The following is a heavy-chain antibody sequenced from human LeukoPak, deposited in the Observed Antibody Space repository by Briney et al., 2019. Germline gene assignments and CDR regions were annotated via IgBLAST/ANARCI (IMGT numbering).Heavy chain of an antibody. J-gene: IGHJ4*02. V-gene: IGHV4-61*02. Sequence: SQTLSLTCTVSGGSISSGSYYWSWIRQPAGKGLEWIGRIYTSGSTNYNPSLKSRVTISVDTSKNQFSLKLGSVTAADTAVYYCARVASTYYYDSSGYYYDPLFDYWGQGTLVTVSS. CDR3: ARVASTYYYDSSGYYYDPLFDY. CDR1: GGSISSGSYY. D-gene: IGHD3-22*01. CDR2: IYTSGST.